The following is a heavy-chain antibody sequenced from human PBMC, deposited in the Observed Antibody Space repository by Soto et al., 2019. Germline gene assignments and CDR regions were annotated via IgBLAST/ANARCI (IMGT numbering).Heavy chain of an antibody. CDR1: GFSFSRSA. Sequence: QVQLVQSGGGVVQPGRSLILSCVASGFSFSRSAMHWLRQAPDKGLEWVAVIPHDGNNKDFADSVRGRSTISRDNSKNTMYLQMNSLRAEDTAVYYCARGLDKSAGGAFDIWGQGTMVTVSS. D-gene: IGHD3-10*01. CDR2: IPHDGNNK. CDR3: ARGLDKSAGGAFDI. J-gene: IGHJ3*02. V-gene: IGHV3-33*01.